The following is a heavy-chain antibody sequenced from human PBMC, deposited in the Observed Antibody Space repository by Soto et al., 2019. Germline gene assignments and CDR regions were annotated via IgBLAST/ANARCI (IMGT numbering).Heavy chain of an antibody. CDR1: GGSLSTYY. V-gene: IGHV4-59*01. J-gene: IGHJ6*02. D-gene: IGHD3-16*02. Sequence: SETLSLTCNVSGGSLSTYYWSWIRQPPGRGLEWIGYIYYSGSTNYNPSLKSRGTISLDMSKNQFSLKLSSVTAADTAIYYCAKGGRRAIVNGLDVWGQGTTVTVSS. CDR3: AKGGRRAIVNGLDV. CDR2: IYYSGST.